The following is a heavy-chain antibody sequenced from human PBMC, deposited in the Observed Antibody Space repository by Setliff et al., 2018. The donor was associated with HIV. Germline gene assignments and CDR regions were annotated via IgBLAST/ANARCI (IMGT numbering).Heavy chain of an antibody. J-gene: IGHJ3*02. D-gene: IGHD1-26*01. CDR2: ISPKYGGT. CDR3: TTLVGANPYHDAFDI. V-gene: IGHV1-2*02. Sequence: ASVKVSCKASGYSFSDYYIHWVRQAPGHGFQWMGWISPKYGGTNYAQNFQGRVTMTRDTSISTAYMEVSNLRSEDTGVYYCTTLVGANPYHDAFDIWGQGTMVTVSS. CDR1: GYSFSDYY.